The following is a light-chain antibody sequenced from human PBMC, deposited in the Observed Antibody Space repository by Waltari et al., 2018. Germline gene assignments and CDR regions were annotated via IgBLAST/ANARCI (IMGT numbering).Light chain of an antibody. J-gene: IGKJ1*01. V-gene: IGKV4-1*01. CDR2: WAS. Sequence: DIVMTQSPDSLAVSLGERSTINGKSSQTVLYSSNNKNYLPWYQQKPGQPSKLLIYWASTRESGVPDRFSGSGSGTDFTLTISSLQAEDVAVYYCQQYYITPPTFGQGTKVEIK. CDR1: QTVLYSSNNKNY. CDR3: QQYYITPPT.